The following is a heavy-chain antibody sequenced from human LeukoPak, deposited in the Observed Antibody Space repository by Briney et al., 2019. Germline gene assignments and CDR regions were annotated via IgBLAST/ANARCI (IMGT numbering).Heavy chain of an antibody. V-gene: IGHV3-23*01. CDR3: AKVTHDILTGYYPTYYFDY. J-gene: IGHJ4*02. Sequence: GGSLRLSCAASGFTFSSYAMSWVRQAPGKGLEWVSAISGSGGSTYYADSVKGRFTISRDNSKNTLYLQMNSLRAEDTAVYYCAKVTHDILTGYYPTYYFDYWGQGTLVTVSS. CDR2: ISGSGGST. D-gene: IGHD3-9*01. CDR1: GFTFSSYA.